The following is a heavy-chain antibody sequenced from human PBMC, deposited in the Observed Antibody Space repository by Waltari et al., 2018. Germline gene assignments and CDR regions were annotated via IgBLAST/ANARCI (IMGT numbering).Heavy chain of an antibody. Sequence: QVQLVQSGAEVKEPGASVKVSCKASGYTFSTYDINWVRQATGQGLEWMGWINPNSGSTNYAQKFQGRVAMTEDTSIRTAYMELSRLRSDDAAVYYCARGIGRWELAYGMDVWGQGTTVTVSS. D-gene: IGHD1-26*01. CDR1: GYTFSTYD. CDR2: INPNSGST. CDR3: ARGIGRWELAYGMDV. J-gene: IGHJ6*02. V-gene: IGHV1-2*02.